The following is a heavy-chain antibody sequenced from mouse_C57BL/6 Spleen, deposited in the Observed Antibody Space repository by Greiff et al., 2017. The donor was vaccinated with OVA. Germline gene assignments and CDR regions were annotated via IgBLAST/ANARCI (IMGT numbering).Heavy chain of an antibody. J-gene: IGHJ4*01. V-gene: IGHV1-26*01. CDR2: INPNNGGT. Sequence: EVQLQQSGPELVKPGASVKLSCKASGYTFTDYYMNWVKQSHGKSLEWIGDINPNNGGTSYNQKFKGKATLTVDKSSSTAYMELRSLTSEDSAVYYCARWVTGRDAMDYWGQGTSVTVSS. CDR1: GYTFTDYY. CDR3: ARWVTGRDAMDY. D-gene: IGHD4-1*01.